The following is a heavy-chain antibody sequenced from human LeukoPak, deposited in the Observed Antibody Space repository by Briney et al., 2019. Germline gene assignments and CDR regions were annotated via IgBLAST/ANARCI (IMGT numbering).Heavy chain of an antibody. D-gene: IGHD2-21*01. CDR3: ARSVSWGLLVRDDAFDI. J-gene: IGHJ3*02. V-gene: IGHV4-59*08. CDR2: IHYSGST. CDR1: GGSISSYY. Sequence: PSETLSLTCTVSGGSISSYYWSWIRQPPGKGLEWIGYIHYSGSTNYNPSLKSRVTTSVDTSKKQFSLKLRSVTAADTAVYYCARSVSWGLLVRDDAFDIWGQGTMVTVSS.